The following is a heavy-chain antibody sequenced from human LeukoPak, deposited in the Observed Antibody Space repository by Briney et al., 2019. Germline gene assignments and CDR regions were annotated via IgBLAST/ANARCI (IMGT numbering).Heavy chain of an antibody. CDR1: GGSISSNNYY. CDR3: ARLVYYGSGSYHYYFDY. Sequence: SETLSLTCTVSGGSISSNNYYWGWIRQPPGKGLEWIGTIYYSGSTYYNPSLESRVTISVDTSKNQFSLKLSSVTAADTAVYYCARLVYYGSGSYHYYFDYWGQGTLVTVSS. V-gene: IGHV4-39*01. J-gene: IGHJ4*02. D-gene: IGHD3-10*01. CDR2: IYYSGST.